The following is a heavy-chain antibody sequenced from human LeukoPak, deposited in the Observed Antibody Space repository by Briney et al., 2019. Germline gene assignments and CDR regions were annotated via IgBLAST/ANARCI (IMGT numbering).Heavy chain of an antibody. Sequence: SETLSLTCTVSGGSISSYYWSWIRQPPGKGLEWIGYIYYSGSTNYNPSLKSRVTISVDTSKNQFSLKLSSVTAADTAVYYCARQGYCGGDCFSDYWGQGTLVTVSS. D-gene: IGHD2-21*02. CDR2: IYYSGST. CDR1: GGSISSYY. J-gene: IGHJ4*02. CDR3: ARQGYCGGDCFSDY. V-gene: IGHV4-59*08.